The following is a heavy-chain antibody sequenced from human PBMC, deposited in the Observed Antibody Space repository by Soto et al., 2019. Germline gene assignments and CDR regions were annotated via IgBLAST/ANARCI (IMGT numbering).Heavy chain of an antibody. V-gene: IGHV3-21*01. Sequence: GGSLRLSCAASGFTFSSYSMNWVRQAPGKGLEWVSSISSSSSYIYYADSVKGRFTISRDNAKNSLYLQMNSLRAEDTAVYYCARDITIFGVVIITYGMDVWGQGTTVTVS. J-gene: IGHJ6*02. CDR2: ISSSSSYI. CDR3: ARDITIFGVVIITYGMDV. CDR1: GFTFSSYS. D-gene: IGHD3-3*01.